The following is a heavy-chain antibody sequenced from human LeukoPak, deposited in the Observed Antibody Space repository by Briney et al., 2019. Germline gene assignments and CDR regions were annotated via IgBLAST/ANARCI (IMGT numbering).Heavy chain of an antibody. CDR3: AKDYYYDSSGYRPSYYMDV. D-gene: IGHD3-22*01. CDR2: ISGSGGST. CDR1: GFTFSSYA. V-gene: IGHV3-23*01. J-gene: IGHJ6*03. Sequence: PGGSLRLSCAASGFTFSSYAMSWVRQAPGKGLEWVSAISGSGGSTYYADSVKGRFTISRDNSKNTLYLQMNSLRAEDTAMYYCAKDYYYDSSGYRPSYYMDVWGKGTTVTVSS.